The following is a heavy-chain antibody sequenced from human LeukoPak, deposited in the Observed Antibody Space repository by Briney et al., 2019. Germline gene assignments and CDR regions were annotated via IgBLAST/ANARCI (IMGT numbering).Heavy chain of an antibody. Sequence: PSETPSLTCGVSGGSFSGFFWTWIRQSPGRGLEWIGEINRRGTTYYNPSLESRLAISLDTSRNQFFLNLTSVTAADTAVYFCARGGTTYFSGSGTHPWGQGTLVTVSS. J-gene: IGHJ5*02. V-gene: IGHV4-34*01. CDR1: GGSFSGFF. CDR3: ARGGTTYFSGSGTHP. CDR2: INRRGTT. D-gene: IGHD3-10*01.